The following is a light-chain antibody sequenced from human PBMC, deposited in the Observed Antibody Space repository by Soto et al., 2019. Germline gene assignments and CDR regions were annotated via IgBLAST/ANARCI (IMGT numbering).Light chain of an antibody. CDR3: QQYNDWPPRDT. J-gene: IGKJ2*01. Sequence: EIVMTQAPATLSVSPGERDTLSCRASQSVGSDLAWYQQKPGQAPRLLIYDTSTRATGVPARFSGSGSGTEFTLTISSLQSEDFVVYYCQQYNDWPPRDTFGQGTKLEIK. CDR1: QSVGSD. CDR2: DTS. V-gene: IGKV3-15*01.